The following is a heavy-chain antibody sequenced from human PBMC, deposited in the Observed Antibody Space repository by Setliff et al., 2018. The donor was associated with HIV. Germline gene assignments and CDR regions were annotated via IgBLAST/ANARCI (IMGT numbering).Heavy chain of an antibody. V-gene: IGHV4-61*02. CDR2: IYSSGIT. J-gene: IGHJ4*02. CDR3: ARESGYCSSTSCYNLDYHFDY. D-gene: IGHD2-2*02. Sequence: LSLTCTVSGGSISSGSYFWNWIRQPAGKGLEWIGRIYSSGITNYNPSLKSRLTISLDTSKNQFSLQVTSVTAADTAVYYCARESGYCSSTSCYNLDYHFDYWGQGTLVTVSS. CDR1: GGSISSGSYF.